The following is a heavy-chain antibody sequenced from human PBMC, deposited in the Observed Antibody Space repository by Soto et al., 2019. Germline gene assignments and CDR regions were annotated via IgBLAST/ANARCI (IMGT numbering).Heavy chain of an antibody. CDR2: IYSPGST. Sequence: EVQVAESGGGLVQPGGSLRLSCAASGFAVSSKYMSWDRQSPGKGLEWVSVIYSPGSTYYADSVKGRFTISRDSSKNTVDLQMNSLRAEDTAVYYCASMVQNGYGYFDYWGQGTLVTVSS. CDR1: GFAVSSKY. CDR3: ASMVQNGYGYFDY. V-gene: IGHV3-66*01. D-gene: IGHD5-12*01. J-gene: IGHJ4*02.